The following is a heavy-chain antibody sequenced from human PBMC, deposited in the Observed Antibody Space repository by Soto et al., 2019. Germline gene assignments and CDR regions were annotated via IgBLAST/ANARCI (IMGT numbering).Heavy chain of an antibody. CDR3: AKDKGPSTEFSFDI. Sequence: GGSLRLSCAASGFTFDDYAMHWVRQAPGKGLEWVSGISWNSGSIGYADSVKGRFTISRDNAKNSLYLQMNSLRAEDTALYYCAKDKGPSTEFSFDIWGQGTMVTVSS. J-gene: IGHJ3*02. V-gene: IGHV3-9*01. CDR2: ISWNSGSI. CDR1: GFTFDDYA. D-gene: IGHD3-10*01.